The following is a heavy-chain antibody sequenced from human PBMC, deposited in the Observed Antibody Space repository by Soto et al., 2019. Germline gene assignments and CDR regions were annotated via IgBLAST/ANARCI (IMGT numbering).Heavy chain of an antibody. D-gene: IGHD4-4*01. CDR3: AGRTVTTPNWFDP. CDR1: GGSISSSSYY. Sequence: SETLSLTCTVSGGSISSSSYYWGWIRQPPGKGLEWIGSNSGSTYYNPSLKSRVTISVDTSKNQFSLKLSSVTAADTAVYYCAGRTVTTPNWFDPWGQGTLVTVSS. V-gene: IGHV4-39*01. J-gene: IGHJ5*02. CDR2: NSGST.